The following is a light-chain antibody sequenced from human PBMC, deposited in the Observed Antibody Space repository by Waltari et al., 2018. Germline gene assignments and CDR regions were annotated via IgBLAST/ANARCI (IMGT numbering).Light chain of an antibody. V-gene: IGLV2-14*01. Sequence: QSALTQPASVSGSPGQSITISCTGTSSDVGFYNYVSWYQQHPAKAPKLMIYALSERPSGVSNRFSGSKSRNTASLTISGLQAEDEADYYCNSYAGSSSWVFGGGTKLTVL. CDR2: ALS. CDR3: NSYAGSSSWV. CDR1: SSDVGFYNY. J-gene: IGLJ3*02.